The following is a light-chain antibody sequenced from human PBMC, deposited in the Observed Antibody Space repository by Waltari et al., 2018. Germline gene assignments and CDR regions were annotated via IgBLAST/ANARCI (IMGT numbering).Light chain of an antibody. Sequence: YVVTQPPSVSVTPGQTATLTCAGENIETKSVNWYQQKPGQAPFLVMFYDNDWPAGIPERFSGSNSWNTATLTINWVEAGDEADYHCQVWDDFIDSGVFGGGTRLSVL. CDR2: YDN. CDR3: QVWDDFIDSGV. J-gene: IGLJ3*02. V-gene: IGLV3-21*04. CDR1: NIETKS.